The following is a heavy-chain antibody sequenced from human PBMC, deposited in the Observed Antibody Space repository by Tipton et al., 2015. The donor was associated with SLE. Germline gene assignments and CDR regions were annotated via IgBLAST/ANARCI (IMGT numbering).Heavy chain of an antibody. CDR3: VGHSGNWYPGY. CDR1: GFIFSDYY. Sequence: SLRLSCAASGFIFSDYYMSWVRQAPGKGLEWVSYISNSGSSLYYEDSVKGRFTISRDNAKNSLFLQMDSLRVDDTAVYYCVGHSGNWYPGYWGQGTLVTVSS. V-gene: IGHV3-11*04. J-gene: IGHJ4*02. CDR2: ISNSGSSL. D-gene: IGHD6-13*01.